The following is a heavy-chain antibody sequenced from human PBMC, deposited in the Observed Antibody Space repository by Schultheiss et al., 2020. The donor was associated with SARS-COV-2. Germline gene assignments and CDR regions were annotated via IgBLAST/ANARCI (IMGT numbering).Heavy chain of an antibody. J-gene: IGHJ3*02. CDR1: GGSISSYY. D-gene: IGHD4-17*01. Sequence: SETLSLTCTVSGGSISSYYWSWIRQPPGKGLEWIGYIYYSGSTYYNPSLKSRVTISVDTSKNQFSLKLSSVTAADTAVYYCARGSDYGDYERSGVGAFNIWGQGTMVTVSS. CDR2: IYYSGST. V-gene: IGHV4-59*01. CDR3: ARGSDYGDYERSGVGAFNI.